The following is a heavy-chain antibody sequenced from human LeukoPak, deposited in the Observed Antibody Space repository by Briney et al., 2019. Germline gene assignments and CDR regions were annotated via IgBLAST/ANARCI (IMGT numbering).Heavy chain of an antibody. CDR1: GCSISSYY. J-gene: IGHJ4*02. Sequence: SETLSLTCTVSGCSISSYYWSWIRQPAGKGLEWIGRIYTSGSTKYNPSPKSRVTMSVDTSKNQFCLKLRSVTAADTAVYYCASSRHGYNYGDCWGQRTLVTASS. V-gene: IGHV4-4*07. D-gene: IGHD5-24*01. CDR3: ASSRHGYNYGDC. CDR2: IYTSGST.